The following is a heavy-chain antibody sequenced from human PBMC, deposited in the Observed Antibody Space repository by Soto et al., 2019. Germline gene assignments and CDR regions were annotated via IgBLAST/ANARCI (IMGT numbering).Heavy chain of an antibody. Sequence: EVQLVESGGGLVQPGGSLRLSCAAAGFSFSDYWMTWVRQPPGKGLEWVANIKQDGSEKYYADSVKGRFTISRDNAKSSLYLQMNSLRAEDTAGYYCARSRAGRTAASYYDYMDVWGKGTTVTVSS. CDR3: ARSRAGRTAASYYDYMDV. CDR2: IKQDGSEK. D-gene: IGHD2-2*01. J-gene: IGHJ6*03. V-gene: IGHV3-7*01. CDR1: GFSFSDYW.